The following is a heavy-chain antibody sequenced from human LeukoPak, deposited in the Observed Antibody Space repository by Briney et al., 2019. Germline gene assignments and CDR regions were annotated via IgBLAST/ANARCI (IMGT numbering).Heavy chain of an antibody. D-gene: IGHD3-3*01. J-gene: IGHJ4*02. CDR2: IYYSGST. CDR3: ARRKYDFWSGYYDLDY. V-gene: IGHV4-39*02. Sequence: SETLSLTCTVSGGSISSSIYYWCWIRQPPGKGLEWIGSIYYSGSTYYNPSFKSRVTMYVDTSKNHFSLRLSSVTAADTAVYYCARRKYDFWSGYYDLDYWGQGTLVTVSS. CDR1: GGSISSSIYY.